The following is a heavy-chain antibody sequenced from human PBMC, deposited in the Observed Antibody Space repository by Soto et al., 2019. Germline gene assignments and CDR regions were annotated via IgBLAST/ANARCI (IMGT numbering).Heavy chain of an antibody. J-gene: IGHJ6*02. D-gene: IGHD2-15*01. CDR2: IYSSGST. CDR1: GGSVSSDTHY. Sequence: PSETLSLTCTVSGGSVSSDTHYWSWIRQPPGKRLEWIGFIYSSGSTNYNPSVKSRVTMSVDTSKNQFSLKLRSVIVADTAVYHCARFVRSCGGTTCYTRADVWGQGTTVTVSS. CDR3: ARFVRSCGGTTCYTRADV. V-gene: IGHV4-61*01.